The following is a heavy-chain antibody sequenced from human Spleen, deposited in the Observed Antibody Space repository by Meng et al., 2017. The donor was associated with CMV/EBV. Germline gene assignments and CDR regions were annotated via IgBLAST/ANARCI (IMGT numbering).Heavy chain of an antibody. V-gene: IGHV3-7*01. J-gene: IGHJ6*02. CDR1: GFPLNNYW. CDR2: INQNGRET. CDR3: AKEEEELVPYYGMDV. Sequence: GGSLRLSCAASGFPLNNYWISWVRQVPGKGLEWVANINQNGRETYYVDSVKGRFTISRDNAQNSLYLQMSSLRAEDTAVYYCAKEEEELVPYYGMDVWGQGTTVTVSS. D-gene: IGHD6-6*01.